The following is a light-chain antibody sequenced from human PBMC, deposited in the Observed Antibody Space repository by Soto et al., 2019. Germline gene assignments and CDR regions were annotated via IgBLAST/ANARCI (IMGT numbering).Light chain of an antibody. CDR1: SSDVGTYNL. J-gene: IGLJ1*01. CDR3: CSYATDNTYV. Sequence: QSALTQPASVSGSPGQSITISCTGTSSDVGTYNLVSWYQQHPGQAPKLMIYEVSKWPSGVSNRFSGSKSGNTASLTISGLQAEDEADYYCCSYATDNTYVFATGTKVTVL. V-gene: IGLV2-23*02. CDR2: EVS.